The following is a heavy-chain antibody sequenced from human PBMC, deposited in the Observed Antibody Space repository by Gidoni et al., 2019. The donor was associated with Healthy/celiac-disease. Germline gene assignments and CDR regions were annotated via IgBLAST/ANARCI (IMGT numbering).Heavy chain of an antibody. CDR3: AKLGEQLVRTGAFDI. Sequence: EVQLLESGGGLVQPGGSLRLSCAASGFTFTSYAMSWVRQAPGKGLEWCSAINCSSGSTYYADSIEGRFTISRDNSKNTLYLQMNSLRAEDTAVYYCAKLGEQLVRTGAFDIWGQGTMVTVSS. D-gene: IGHD6-6*01. CDR2: INCSSGST. V-gene: IGHV3-23*01. CDR1: GFTFTSYA. J-gene: IGHJ3*02.